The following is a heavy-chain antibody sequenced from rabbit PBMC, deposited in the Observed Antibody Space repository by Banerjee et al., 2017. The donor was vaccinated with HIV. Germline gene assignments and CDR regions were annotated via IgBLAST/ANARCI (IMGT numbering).Heavy chain of an antibody. D-gene: IGHD6-1*01. Sequence: QEQLEESGGDPVKPEGSLTLTCTASGFSFSSRYYMCWVRQAPGKGLEWITCIGTNSGSTYYASWAKGRFTISKTSSTTVTLQMTSLTAADTATYFCARSNSDPYAVFNLWGPGTLVTVS. CDR2: IGTNSGST. CDR3: ARSNSDPYAVFNL. V-gene: IGHV1S45*01. CDR1: GFSFSSRYY. J-gene: IGHJ4*01.